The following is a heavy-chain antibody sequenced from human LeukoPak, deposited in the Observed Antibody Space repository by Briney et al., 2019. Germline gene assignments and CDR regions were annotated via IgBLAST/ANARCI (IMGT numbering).Heavy chain of an antibody. J-gene: IGHJ4*02. CDR3: ATDRECSSTSCRDY. CDR2: FDPEDGET. CDR1: GYTLTELS. Sequence: ASVKGSCKVSGYTLTELSMHWVRQAPGKGLEWMGGFDPEDGETIYAQKFQGRVTMTEDTSTDTAYMELSSLRSEDTAVYYCATDRECSSTSCRDYWGQGTLVTVSS. V-gene: IGHV1-24*01. D-gene: IGHD2-2*01.